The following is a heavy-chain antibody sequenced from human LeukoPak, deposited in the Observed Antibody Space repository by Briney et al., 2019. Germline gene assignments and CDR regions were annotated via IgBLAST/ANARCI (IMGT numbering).Heavy chain of an antibody. CDR1: GYTFTSYD. Sequence: ASVKVSCKASGYTFTSYDINWVRQATGQGLEWMGWMNPNSGNTGYAQKFQGRVTMTRNTSISTAYMKLSSLRSEDTAVYYCARGPTWGKPFDYWGQGTLVTVSS. CDR2: MNPNSGNT. J-gene: IGHJ4*02. CDR3: ARGPTWGKPFDY. D-gene: IGHD7-27*01. V-gene: IGHV1-8*01.